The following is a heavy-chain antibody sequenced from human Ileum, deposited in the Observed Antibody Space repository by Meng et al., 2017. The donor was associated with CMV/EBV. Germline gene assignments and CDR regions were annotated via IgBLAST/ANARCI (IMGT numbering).Heavy chain of an antibody. D-gene: IGHD6-13*01. CDR2: INDNGDT. J-gene: IGHJ4*02. CDR3: ARGDIAASLEF. V-gene: IGHV4-34*01. Sequence: QLQRWGRGLLKSSETPSLTCAVYGGSFSVYRWSWIRQPPGKGLQWIGEINDNGDTNYDPSLNSRVTISVDTSKKQFSLRLTSVTAADTAMYYCARGDIAASLEFWDQGTLVTVSS. CDR1: GGSFSVYR.